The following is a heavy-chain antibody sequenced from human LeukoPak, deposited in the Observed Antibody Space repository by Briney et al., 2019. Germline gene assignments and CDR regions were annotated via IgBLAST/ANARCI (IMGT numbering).Heavy chain of an antibody. CDR1: GGTFSSYA. V-gene: IGHV1-69*13. CDR3: ARGLELQEGAFDI. J-gene: IGHJ3*02. D-gene: IGHD1-7*01. Sequence: ASVKVSCKASGGTFSSYAISWVRQAPGQGLEWMGGIIPIFGTANYAQKFQGRVTITADESTSTAYMELSSLRSEDTAVYYCARGLELQEGAFDIWGQGTMVTVSS. CDR2: IIPIFGTA.